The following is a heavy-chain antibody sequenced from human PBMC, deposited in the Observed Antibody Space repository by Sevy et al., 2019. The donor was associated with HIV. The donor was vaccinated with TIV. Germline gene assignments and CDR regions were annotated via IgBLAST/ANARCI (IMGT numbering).Heavy chain of an antibody. CDR1: GYTFTSYG. V-gene: IGHV1-18*01. CDR2: ISAYKGNT. J-gene: IGHJ4*02. CDR3: ARDRDYDYIWGTFPYRDY. D-gene: IGHD3-16*01. Sequence: ASVKVSCKASGYTFTSYGISWVRQAPGQGLEWMGWISAYKGNTNYAQKFQGRGTMTTDTSTFTAYMELRSLRYDDTAVYYCARDRDYDYIWGTFPYRDYWGQGTLVTVSS.